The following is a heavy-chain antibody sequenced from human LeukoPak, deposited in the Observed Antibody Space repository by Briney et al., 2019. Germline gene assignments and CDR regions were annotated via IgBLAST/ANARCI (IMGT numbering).Heavy chain of an antibody. CDR2: IIPIFGTA. CDR1: GGTFSGYA. CDR3: ARDKSSGYYLRVHFDT. D-gene: IGHD3-22*01. Sequence: VASVKVSCKASGGTFSGYAISWVRQAPGQGLEWTGGIIPIFGTANYAQKFQGRVTITADESTSTAYMELSSLRSEDTAVYYCARDKSSGYYLRVHFDTWGQGTLVTVSS. J-gene: IGHJ5*02. V-gene: IGHV1-69*13.